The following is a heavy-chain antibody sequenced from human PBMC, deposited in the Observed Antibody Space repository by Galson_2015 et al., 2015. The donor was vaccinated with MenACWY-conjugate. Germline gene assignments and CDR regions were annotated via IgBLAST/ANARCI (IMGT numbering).Heavy chain of an antibody. J-gene: IGHJ6*02. CDR3: ARDRRFSSRGVVTSSRMDV. Sequence: SLRLSCAASGFTLSDYAMHWVRQAPGKGLEWVALISYDGNNKYYADSVKGRFTISTDNSKNTLYLQMNSLRAEDTAVYYCARDRRFSSRGVVTSSRMDVWGQGTTVTVSS. CDR1: GFTLSDYA. V-gene: IGHV3-30*14. CDR2: ISYDGNNK. D-gene: IGHD3-10*01.